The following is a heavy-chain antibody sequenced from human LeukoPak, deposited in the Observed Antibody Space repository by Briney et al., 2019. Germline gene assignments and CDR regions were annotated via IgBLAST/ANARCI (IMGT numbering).Heavy chain of an antibody. CDR2: IFYSGAS. D-gene: IGHD2-21*01. V-gene: IGHV4-39*07. CDR1: GGSFSGTPYY. Sequence: SETLSLTCTVSGGSFSGTPYYWGWIRQPPGKGLEWIGSIFYSGASCYNPSLKSRVTISVDTSNTQFSLSLTSVTAADTAIYYCARDGEYRNWFDPWGQGTLVTVSS. J-gene: IGHJ5*02. CDR3: ARDGEYRNWFDP.